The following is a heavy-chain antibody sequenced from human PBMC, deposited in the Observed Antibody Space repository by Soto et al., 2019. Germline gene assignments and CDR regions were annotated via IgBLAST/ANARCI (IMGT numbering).Heavy chain of an antibody. CDR3: AKELICTGCSCRSQYYYYDIDV. D-gene: IGHD2-15*01. Sequence: GGSLRLSCSASGFTFSSYGMHWVRQAPGKGLEGVAVISYDGSNKYYADSVQGRYTISRDNAKTTLYLQMNRLRAEDTAMYYCAKELICTGCSCRSQYYYYDIDVWGNGTTVAVPS. J-gene: IGHJ6*03. V-gene: IGHV3-30*18. CDR2: ISYDGSNK. CDR1: GFTFSSYG.